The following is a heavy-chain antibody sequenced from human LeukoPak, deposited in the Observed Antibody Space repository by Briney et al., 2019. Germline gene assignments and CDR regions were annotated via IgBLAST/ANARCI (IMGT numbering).Heavy chain of an antibody. Sequence: GGSLRLSCAASRFAFSSYAMGWVRQAPGKGLEWVSTISGSTTFYEDSVKGRFTISRDNSKNTLYLQMNSLRAEDTAVYYCARAGGSYYPLDYWGQGTLVTVSS. J-gene: IGHJ4*02. CDR2: ISGSTT. V-gene: IGHV3-23*01. CDR3: ARAGGSYYPLDY. CDR1: RFAFSSYA. D-gene: IGHD1-26*01.